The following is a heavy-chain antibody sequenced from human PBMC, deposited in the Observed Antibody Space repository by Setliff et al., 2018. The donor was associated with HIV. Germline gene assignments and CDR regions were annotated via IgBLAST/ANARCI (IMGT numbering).Heavy chain of an antibody. D-gene: IGHD2-15*01. Sequence: GGSLRLSCAASGFALSTYVMHWVRQAPGKGLEWVAVVYHDANNKYYADSVRGRFTISRDNSNNTLFLQMNNVRAEDTAVYYCAKGRYCSGGGCFSGNGFDIWGQGTMVTVSS. J-gene: IGHJ3*02. CDR1: GFALSTYV. V-gene: IGHV3-33*06. CDR3: AKGRYCSGGGCFSGNGFDI. CDR2: VYHDANNK.